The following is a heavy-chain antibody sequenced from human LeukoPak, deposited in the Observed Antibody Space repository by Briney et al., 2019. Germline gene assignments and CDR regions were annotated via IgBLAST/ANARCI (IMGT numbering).Heavy chain of an antibody. D-gene: IGHD2-15*01. CDR1: GFTFSSYG. CDR2: IWYDGSNK. J-gene: IGHJ6*02. V-gene: IGHV3-33*01. Sequence: GGSLRLSCAASGFTFSSYGMHWVRQAPGKGLEWVAGIWYDGSNKYYADSVKGRFTITRDNSKNTLYLQMNSLRAEDTAVYYCARQLHRYCSGGSCYGMDVWGQGTTVTVSS. CDR3: ARQLHRYCSGGSCYGMDV.